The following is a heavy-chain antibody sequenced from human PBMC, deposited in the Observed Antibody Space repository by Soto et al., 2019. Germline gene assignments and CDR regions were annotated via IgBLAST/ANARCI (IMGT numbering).Heavy chain of an antibody. D-gene: IGHD2-8*02. CDR2: ISGYNAKT. CDR3: AATGGHYFGLDV. Sequence: QAQLVQSGREAKRPGASVKVSCTSSDNTFTYYGFNWVRQTPGQGLEWLGWISGYNAKTRDAPKLHDRVAMPADTSTMTAFLEVRRLTADGSGTYFCAATGGHYFGLDVWGQGTTVTVSS. CDR1: DNTFTYYG. V-gene: IGHV1-18*04. J-gene: IGHJ6*02.